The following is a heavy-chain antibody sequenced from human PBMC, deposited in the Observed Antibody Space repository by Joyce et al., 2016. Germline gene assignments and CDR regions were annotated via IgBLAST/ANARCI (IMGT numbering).Heavy chain of an antibody. Sequence: EVQLVQSGGEVKKPGESLKISCKGVGYSFTSYWLGWVRQMPGKGWELMGIINPEDSDTRYSPSFQGQVTISVDRSIKTAHLRWGSLRASDTAIYYCARSAVRGTLSPFFDYWGQGSLVTVSS. D-gene: IGHD3-16*01. CDR3: ARSAVRGTLSPFFDY. CDR1: GYSFTSYW. J-gene: IGHJ4*02. V-gene: IGHV5-51*01. CDR2: INPEDSDT.